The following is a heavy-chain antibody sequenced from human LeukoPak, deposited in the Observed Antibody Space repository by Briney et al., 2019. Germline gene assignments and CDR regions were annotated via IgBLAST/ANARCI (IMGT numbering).Heavy chain of an antibody. CDR3: ARVARHDYTYYPGGNYFDY. CDR2: IIPIFGTA. J-gene: IGHJ4*02. CDR1: GGTFSSYA. D-gene: IGHD4-11*01. Sequence: ASVKVSCKASGGTFSSYAISWVRQAPGQGLEWMGGIIPIFGTANYAQKFQGRVTITADKSTSTAYMELSSLRSEDTAVYYCARVARHDYTYYPGGNYFDYWGQGTLVTVSS. V-gene: IGHV1-69*06.